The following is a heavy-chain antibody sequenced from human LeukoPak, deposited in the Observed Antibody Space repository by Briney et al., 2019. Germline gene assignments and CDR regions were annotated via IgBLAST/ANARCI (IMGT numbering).Heavy chain of an antibody. CDR3: ARKVNDYGIVR. CDR1: GGSVSSGSYY. V-gene: IGHV4-39*07. D-gene: IGHD4-17*01. J-gene: IGHJ4*02. CDR2: INHSGST. Sequence: SETLSLTCTVSGGSVSSGSYYWSWIRQPPGKGLEWIGEINHSGSTNYNPSLKSRVTISVDTSKNQFSLKLSSVTAADTAVYYCARKVNDYGIVRWGQGTLVTVSS.